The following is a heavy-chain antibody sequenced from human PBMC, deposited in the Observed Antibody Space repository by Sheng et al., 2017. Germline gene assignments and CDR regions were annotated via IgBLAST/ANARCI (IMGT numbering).Heavy chain of an antibody. Sequence: QVQLVQSGAEVKKPGSSVKVSCKASGGTFSSYTISWVRQAPGQGLEWMGRIIPILGIANYAQKFQGRVTITADKSTSTAYMELSSLRSEDTAVYYCARDVYYGSGSYYRGDYWGQGTLVTVSS. V-gene: IGHV1-69*08. J-gene: IGHJ4*02. CDR1: GGTFSSYT. D-gene: IGHD3-10*01. CDR2: IIPILGIA. CDR3: ARDVYYGSGSYYRGDY.